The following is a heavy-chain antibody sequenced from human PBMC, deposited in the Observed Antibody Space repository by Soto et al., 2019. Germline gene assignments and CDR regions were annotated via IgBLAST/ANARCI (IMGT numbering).Heavy chain of an antibody. D-gene: IGHD3-3*01. Sequence: PSETLSLTCTVSGGSIGSYYWSWIRQPAGKGLEWIGRIYTSGSTNYNPSLKSRVTMSVDTSKNQFSLKLSSVTAADTAVYYCARETCELRFLECFPWFAPWGQGTLVTVSS. CDR1: GGSIGSYY. J-gene: IGHJ5*02. CDR2: IYTSGST. CDR3: ARETCELRFLECFPWFAP. V-gene: IGHV4-4*07.